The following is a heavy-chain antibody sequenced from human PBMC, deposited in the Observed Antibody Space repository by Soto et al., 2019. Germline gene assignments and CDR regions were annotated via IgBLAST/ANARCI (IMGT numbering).Heavy chain of an antibody. V-gene: IGHV3-23*01. CDR2: ISGGGDAA. Sequence: EVQVLESGGGLVQPGGSLRLSCAGSGFTFINYAMNWVRQAPGKGLEWVSSISGGGDAAFFPDSVSGRFTISRDNSKKTVTLQMNSLGVDDTAVYYCARKILGSTTRPNYWYFDLWGRGTLVTVSS. D-gene: IGHD7-27*01. CDR1: GFTFINYA. CDR3: ARKILGSTTRPNYWYFDL. J-gene: IGHJ2*01.